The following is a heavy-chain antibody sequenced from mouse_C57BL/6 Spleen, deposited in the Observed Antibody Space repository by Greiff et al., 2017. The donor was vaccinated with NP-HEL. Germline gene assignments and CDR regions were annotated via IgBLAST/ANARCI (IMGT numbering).Heavy chain of an antibody. Sequence: VQLQQPGAELVMPGASVKLSCKASGYTFTSYWMHWVKQTPGQGLEWIGEIDPSDSYTNYNQKFKGKSTLTVDKSSSTAYMQLSSLTSEDSAVYYYAGCCDYGGAWFAYWGQGTLVTVSA. CDR2: IDPSDSYT. V-gene: IGHV1-69*01. D-gene: IGHD2-4*01. CDR3: AGCCDYGGAWFAY. CDR1: GYTFTSYW. J-gene: IGHJ3*01.